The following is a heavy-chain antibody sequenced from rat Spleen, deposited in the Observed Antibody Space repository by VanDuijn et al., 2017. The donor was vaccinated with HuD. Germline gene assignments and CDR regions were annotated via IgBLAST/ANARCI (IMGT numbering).Heavy chain of an antibody. Sequence: EVQLQESGPGLVKPSQSLSLTCSVTGHSITSSYRWNWIRKFPGNKMEWIGHISYSGSTKYNPSLKSRIAITRDTSKNQFFLELNSVTLEDTATYYCARGGSSYVMDAWGQGAS. CDR2: ISYSGST. J-gene: IGHJ4*01. V-gene: IGHV3-1*01. CDR3: ARGGSSYVMDA. D-gene: IGHD5-1*01. CDR1: GHSITSSY.